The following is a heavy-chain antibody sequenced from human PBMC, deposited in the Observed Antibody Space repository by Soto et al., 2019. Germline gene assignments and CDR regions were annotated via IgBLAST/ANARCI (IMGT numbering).Heavy chain of an antibody. Sequence: QVQLVQSGAEVKKPESSVKVSCKASGGTFSSYAISWVRQAPGQGLEWMGGIIPIFGTANYAQKFQGRVTITADESTSTAYMELSSLRSEDTAVYYCALRGEQLRPYYYYGMDVWGQGTTVTVSS. D-gene: IGHD3-16*01. CDR2: IIPIFGTA. CDR3: ALRGEQLRPYYYYGMDV. J-gene: IGHJ6*02. CDR1: GGTFSSYA. V-gene: IGHV1-69*01.